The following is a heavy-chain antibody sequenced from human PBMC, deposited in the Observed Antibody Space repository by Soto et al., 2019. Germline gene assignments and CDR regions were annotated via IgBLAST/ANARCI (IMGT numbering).Heavy chain of an antibody. CDR3: ARKACRGDCFLFDY. Sequence: ASVKVSCKTSGYTFSNYGISCVRQAPGQGLEWMGWINTYYGNTNYAQKFQGSVTMTTDTSTSTVYMELRSLTSDDTAVYYCARKACRGDCFLFDYWGQGTLVTVSS. D-gene: IGHD2-21*02. CDR2: INTYYGNT. J-gene: IGHJ4*02. V-gene: IGHV1-18*01. CDR1: GYTFSNYG.